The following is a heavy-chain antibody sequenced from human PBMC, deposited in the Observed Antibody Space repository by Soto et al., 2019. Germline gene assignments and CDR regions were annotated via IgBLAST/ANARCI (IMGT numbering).Heavy chain of an antibody. J-gene: IGHJ2*01. CDR3: AREPRHWYFDL. Sequence: EVQLLESGGGLVQPGGSLRLSCAASGFTFTNYGMTWVRQAPGKGLEWVSAISGSGGSTYYADSVKGRFTISRDNSKNTLYLQMSSLRVEDTAVYSCAREPRHWYFDLWGRGTLVTASS. CDR1: GFTFTNYG. V-gene: IGHV3-23*01. CDR2: ISGSGGST.